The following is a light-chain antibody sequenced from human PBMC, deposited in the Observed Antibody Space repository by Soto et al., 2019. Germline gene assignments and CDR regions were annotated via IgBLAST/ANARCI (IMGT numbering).Light chain of an antibody. CDR3: QQYGSSPPYT. CDR2: GAS. Sequence: EIVLTQSPGTLSLSPGERATLSCRASHSVSSRYLAWYQQKPGQAPRLLIYGASSRATGIPDRFSGSGSGTDFTLTISRREPEDFAVYYCQQYGSSPPYTFGQGTKLEIK. CDR1: HSVSSRY. V-gene: IGKV3-20*01. J-gene: IGKJ2*01.